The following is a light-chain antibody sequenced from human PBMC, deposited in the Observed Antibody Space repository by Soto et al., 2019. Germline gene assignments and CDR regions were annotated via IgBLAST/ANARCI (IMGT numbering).Light chain of an antibody. J-gene: IGKJ5*01. CDR3: QQYNNWPLIT. Sequence: ETVLTQSPGTLSLSPGERATLSCRASQSVSNNYLAWYQQKPGQAPRLLIYGASTRATGIPARFSGGGSGTEFTLTISSLQSEDFAVYYCQQYNNWPLITFGQGTRLEIK. CDR1: QSVSNN. CDR2: GAS. V-gene: IGKV3-15*01.